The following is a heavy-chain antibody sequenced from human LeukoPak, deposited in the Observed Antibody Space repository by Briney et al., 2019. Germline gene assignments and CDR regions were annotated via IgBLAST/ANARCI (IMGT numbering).Heavy chain of an antibody. CDR3: ASLRGWRFLEWYY. V-gene: IGHV3-23*01. D-gene: IGHD3-3*01. CDR2: ISGSGGST. Sequence: GGSLRLSCAASGFTFSSYSMNWVRQAPGKGLEWVSAISGSGGSTYYADSVKGRFTISRDNSKNTLYLQMNSLRAEDTAVYYCASLRGWRFLEWYYWGQGTLVTVSS. J-gene: IGHJ4*02. CDR1: GFTFSSYS.